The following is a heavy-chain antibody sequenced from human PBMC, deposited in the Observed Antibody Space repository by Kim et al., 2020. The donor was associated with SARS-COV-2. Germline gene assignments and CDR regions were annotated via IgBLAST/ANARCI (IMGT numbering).Heavy chain of an antibody. CDR1: GFTFSSYS. CDR2: ISSSSSYI. V-gene: IGHV3-21*01. J-gene: IGHJ6*02. CDR3: ARDTAIVYYYYYYGMDV. Sequence: GGSLRLSCAASGFTFSSYSMNWVRQAPGKGLEWVSSISSSSSYIYYADSVKGRFTISRDNAKNSLYLQMNSLRAEDTAVYYCARDTAIVYYYYYYGMDVWGQGTTVTVSS. D-gene: IGHD5-18*01.